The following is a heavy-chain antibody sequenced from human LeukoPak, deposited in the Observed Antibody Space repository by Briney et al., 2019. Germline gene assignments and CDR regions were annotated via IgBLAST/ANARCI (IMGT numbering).Heavy chain of an antibody. Sequence: PGGSLRLSCAASGFTFSSYAMSWVRQAPGKGLEWVSAISGSGGSTYYADSVKGRFTISRDNSKNTLYLQMNSLRAEDTAVYYCAKGARPVVPAATFFDYWGQGTLVTVSS. CDR3: AKGARPVVPAATFFDY. CDR2: ISGSGGST. V-gene: IGHV3-23*01. CDR1: GFTFSSYA. J-gene: IGHJ4*02. D-gene: IGHD2-2*01.